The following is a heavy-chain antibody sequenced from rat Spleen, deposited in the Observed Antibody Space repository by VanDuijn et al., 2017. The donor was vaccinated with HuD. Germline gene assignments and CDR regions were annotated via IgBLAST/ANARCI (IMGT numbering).Heavy chain of an antibody. CDR3: VRHGYTDYFDY. CDR1: GFIFSDYN. CDR2: ILYDGSRT. D-gene: IGHD1-9*01. V-gene: IGHV5S10*01. Sequence: EVQLVESGGGLEQPGRSLKLSCAASGFIFSDYNMAWVRQAPKKGLEWVATILYDGSRTYYRDSVKGRFTISRDDAKSTLSLQMDSLRSEDTATYYCVRHGYTDYFDYWGQGVMVTVSS. J-gene: IGHJ2*01.